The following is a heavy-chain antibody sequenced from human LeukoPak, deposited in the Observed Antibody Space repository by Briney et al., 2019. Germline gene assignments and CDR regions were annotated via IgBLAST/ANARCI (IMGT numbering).Heavy chain of an antibody. D-gene: IGHD3-10*01. CDR3: ASLAAWFGELGDAFDI. CDR2: ISYDGSNK. Sequence: GGSLRLSCAASGFTFSSYGMHWVRQAPGKGLEWVAVISYDGSNKYYADSVKGRFTISRDNAKNSLYLQMNSLRAEDTAVYYCASLAAWFGELGDAFDIWGQGTMVTVSS. J-gene: IGHJ3*02. V-gene: IGHV3-30*03. CDR1: GFTFSSYG.